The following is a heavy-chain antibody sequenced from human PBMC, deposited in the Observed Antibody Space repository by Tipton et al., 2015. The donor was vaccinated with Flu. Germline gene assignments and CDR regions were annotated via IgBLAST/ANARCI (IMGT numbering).Heavy chain of an antibody. CDR3: ARAVGYDRGYYFDS. CDR2: TYYNGST. J-gene: IGHJ4*02. Sequence: TLSLTCTVSGGSISSSYWSWIRQPPEKGLGWIGSTYYNGSTNYNPSLKSRVTISVDTSRNQFSLRLSSVTAADTAVYYCARAVGYDRGYYFDSWGQGTLVTGSS. V-gene: IGHV4-59*01. CDR1: GGSISSSY. D-gene: IGHD2-15*01.